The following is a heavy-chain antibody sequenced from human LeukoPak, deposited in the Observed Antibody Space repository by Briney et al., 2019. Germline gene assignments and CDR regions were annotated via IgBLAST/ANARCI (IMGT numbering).Heavy chain of an antibody. CDR1: GYSISSGYY. D-gene: IGHD2-2*01. Sequence: SETLSLTCAVSGYSISSGYYGGWIRQPPGKGLEGIGSIYHSGSTYYNPSLKSRVTISVDTSKNQFSLKLSSVTAADTAVYYCARLGGGCSSTSCYGWFDPWGQGTLVTVSS. CDR2: IYHSGST. V-gene: IGHV4-38-2*01. CDR3: ARLGGGCSSTSCYGWFDP. J-gene: IGHJ5*02.